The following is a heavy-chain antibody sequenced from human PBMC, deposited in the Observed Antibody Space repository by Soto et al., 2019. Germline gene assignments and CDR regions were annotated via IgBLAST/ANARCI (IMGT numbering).Heavy chain of an antibody. D-gene: IGHD3-3*01. CDR1: GFTFSSYA. V-gene: IGHV3-23*01. J-gene: IGHJ6*03. CDR2: ISGSGDNT. Sequence: EVQLLESGGGLVQPGGSLRLSCAASGFTFSSYALNWVRQAPGKGLEWVSVISGSGDNTYYADSVKGRCTISRDNSNKTLYLQMNSLRAEDTAVYYCAKDLGTDDFWSAYYTYYYMDVWGKGTTVTVSS. CDR3: AKDLGTDDFWSAYYTYYYMDV.